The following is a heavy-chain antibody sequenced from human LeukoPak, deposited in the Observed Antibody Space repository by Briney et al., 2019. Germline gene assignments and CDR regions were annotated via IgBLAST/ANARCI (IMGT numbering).Heavy chain of an antibody. J-gene: IGHJ3*02. Sequence: GGSLTLSCAASGFMFNAYSMNWVRQAPGKGLEWVSSISSSSSYIYYADSVKGRFTISRDNAKNSLYLQMNSLRAEDTAVYYCARDSPGIPHIWGQGTMVTVSS. CDR1: GFMFNAYS. D-gene: IGHD1-14*01. CDR2: ISSSSSYI. V-gene: IGHV3-21*01. CDR3: ARDSPGIPHI.